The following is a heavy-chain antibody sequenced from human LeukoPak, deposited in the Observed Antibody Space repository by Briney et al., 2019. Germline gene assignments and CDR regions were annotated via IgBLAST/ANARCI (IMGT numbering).Heavy chain of an antibody. V-gene: IGHV3-66*01. CDR2: IYSGGST. Sequence: GGSLRLSCAASGFTVSSNYMSWVRQAPGKGLEWVSVIYSGGSTYYADSVKGRFTISRDNSKNTLYLQMNSLRAEDTAVYYCARGRGYSSLYYFDYWGQGTLVTVSS. CDR1: GFTVSSNY. CDR3: ARGRGYSSLYYFDY. J-gene: IGHJ4*02. D-gene: IGHD6-19*01.